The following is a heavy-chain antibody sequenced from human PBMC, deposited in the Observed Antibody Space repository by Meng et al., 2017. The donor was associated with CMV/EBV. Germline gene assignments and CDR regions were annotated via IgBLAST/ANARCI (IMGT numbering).Heavy chain of an antibody. CDR2: INPSGGST. V-gene: IGHV1-46*01. Sequence: QVQRVQAGGEVKEPGVSVKVACKASGYTFTSYYMNWVRQAPGQGLEWMGIINPSGGSTSYAQKFQGRVTMTRDTSTSTVYMELSSLRSEDTAVYYCARDKIQLWPTVGYFDYWGQGTLVTVSS. CDR1: GYTFTSYY. D-gene: IGHD5-18*01. CDR3: ARDKIQLWPTVGYFDY. J-gene: IGHJ4*02.